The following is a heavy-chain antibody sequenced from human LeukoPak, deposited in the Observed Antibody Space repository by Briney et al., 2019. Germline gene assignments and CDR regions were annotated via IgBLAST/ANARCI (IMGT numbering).Heavy chain of an antibody. CDR2: INHSGST. D-gene: IGHD2-15*01. J-gene: IGHJ4*02. Sequence: SETLSLTCAVYGGSFNGYYWSWIRQPPGKGLEWIGEINHSGSTNYNPSLKSRVTISVDTSKNQFSLKLSSVTAADTAVYYCARHPYRSGGSCYPVDYWGQGTLVTVSS. V-gene: IGHV4-34*01. CDR3: ARHPYRSGGSCYPVDY. CDR1: GGSFNGYY.